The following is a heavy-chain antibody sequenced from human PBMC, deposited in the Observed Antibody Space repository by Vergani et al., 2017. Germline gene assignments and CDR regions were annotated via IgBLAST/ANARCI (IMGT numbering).Heavy chain of an antibody. Sequence: QVQLVESGGGVVQPGRSLRLSCAASGFTFSSYAMHWVRQAPGKGLEWVAVISYDGSNKYYADSVKGRFTISRDNSKNTLYQQMNSLRAEDTAVYYCARLAGYCSSTSCYTGIVDYLGQGTLVTVSS. V-gene: IGHV3-30-3*01. CDR2: ISYDGSNK. J-gene: IGHJ4*02. CDR1: GFTFSSYA. D-gene: IGHD2-2*02. CDR3: ARLAGYCSSTSCYTGIVDY.